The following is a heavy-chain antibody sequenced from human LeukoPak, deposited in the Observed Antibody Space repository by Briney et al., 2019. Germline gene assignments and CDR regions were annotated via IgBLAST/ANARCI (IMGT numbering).Heavy chain of an antibody. V-gene: IGHV4-59*01. Sequence: SETLSLTCTASGGSISSCYWSWIRQSPGKGLEWIGYIYYSGGSNYYPSLKNRVTISVDTSKNQYSLKLSSVTAADTAVYYWARDWGIAAAGTSPYYYYDMYVWGQGTTVTVSS. CDR2: IYYSGGS. D-gene: IGHD6-13*01. CDR1: GGSISSCY. J-gene: IGHJ6*02. CDR3: ARDWGIAAAGTSPYYYYDMYV.